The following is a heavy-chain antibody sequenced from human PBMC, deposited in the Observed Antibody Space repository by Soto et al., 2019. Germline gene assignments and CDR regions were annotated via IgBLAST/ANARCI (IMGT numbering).Heavy chain of an antibody. CDR2: INAGNGNT. J-gene: IGHJ4*02. V-gene: IGHV1-3*01. D-gene: IGHD2-15*01. CDR1: GYTFTSYV. CDR3: ARDLGGWPDY. Sequence: ASVTVSCKTSGYTFTSYVIQWVRQAPGQRLEWMGWINAGNGNTKYSQKFQGRVTITRDTSASTAYMELSSRRSEDTAVYYCARDLGGWPDYWGQGTLVTVSS.